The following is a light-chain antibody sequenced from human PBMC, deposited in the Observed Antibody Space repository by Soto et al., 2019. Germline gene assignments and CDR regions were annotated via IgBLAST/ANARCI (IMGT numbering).Light chain of an antibody. V-gene: IGKV3-15*01. CDR1: QSVSTN. Sequence: DIVMTQSPATLSVSPGERATLSCRASQSVSTNLAWYQQKPGQAPRLLIFGASTRATDVPARFSGSGSGTEFTLTISSLQSEDFAVYYWLQHNSWPRTFGQGTRLEV. J-gene: IGKJ1*01. CDR3: LQHNSWPRT. CDR2: GAS.